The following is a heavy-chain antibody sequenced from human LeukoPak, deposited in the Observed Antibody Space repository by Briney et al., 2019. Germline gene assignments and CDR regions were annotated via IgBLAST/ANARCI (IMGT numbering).Heavy chain of an antibody. CDR3: ARDSHITYFDFWSGSFDY. J-gene: IGHJ4*02. V-gene: IGHV3-23*01. CDR2: ISGSGGST. D-gene: IGHD3-3*01. CDR1: GFTFSSYA. Sequence: PGGSLRLSCAASGFTFSSYAMSWVRQAPGKGLEGVSAISGSGGSTYYADSLKGRFTISRDNSKHSLYLQMNSLRAEDTALYYCARDSHITYFDFWSGSFDYWGQGTLVTVSS.